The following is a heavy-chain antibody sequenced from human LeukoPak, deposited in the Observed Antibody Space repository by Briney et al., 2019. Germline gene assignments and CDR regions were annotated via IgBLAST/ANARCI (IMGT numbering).Heavy chain of an antibody. CDR1: GFAFDDFA. J-gene: IGHJ4*02. V-gene: IGHV3-49*04. Sequence: PGGSLRLSCTTSGFAFDDFAMSWVRQPAGKGLEWVGFIRRRAYGGAAEYAASVEGRFIISRDDSKGIAYLQMNSLKTEDTAVYYCSRNGRVDFDYWGQGCRVIVSP. CDR3: SRNGRVDFDY. CDR2: IRRRAYGGAA.